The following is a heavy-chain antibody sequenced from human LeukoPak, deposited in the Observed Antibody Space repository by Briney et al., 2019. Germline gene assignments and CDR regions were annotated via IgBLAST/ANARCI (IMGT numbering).Heavy chain of an antibody. J-gene: IGHJ4*02. V-gene: IGHV4-30-2*01. CDR2: IYHSGST. CDR1: GGSISSGGYS. D-gene: IGHD6-13*01. Sequence: PSETLSLTCAVSGGSISSGGYSWSWIRQPPGKGLEWIGYIYHSGSTYYNPSLKSRVTISVDRSKNQFSLKLSSVTAADTAVYYCARGIAAAGSFDYWGQGTLVTDSS. CDR3: ARGIAAAGSFDY.